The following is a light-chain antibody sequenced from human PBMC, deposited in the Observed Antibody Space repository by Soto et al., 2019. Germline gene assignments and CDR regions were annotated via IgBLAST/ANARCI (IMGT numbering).Light chain of an antibody. Sequence: QYALTQPASVSGSPGQSITISCSGTSSDVGALNSVSWYQQHPGKAPKLIIYEVSNRPSGVSDRFSGSKFGNTASLTISGLQAEDEADYYCSSKTNRRTNVFGTGTKLTVL. J-gene: IGLJ1*01. CDR2: EVS. CDR1: SSDVGALNS. CDR3: SSKTNRRTNV. V-gene: IGLV2-14*01.